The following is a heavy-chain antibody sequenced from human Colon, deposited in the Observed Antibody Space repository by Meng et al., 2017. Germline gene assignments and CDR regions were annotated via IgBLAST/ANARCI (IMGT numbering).Heavy chain of an antibody. CDR2: FHYTGPI. CDR3: AASSGWYRIDS. CDR1: GVPVTSGQF. D-gene: IGHD6-19*01. Sequence: QGQVPGSAQRLGNPSLTLALTCGFSGVPVTSGQFWTWVRQPPGKGLEWIGEFHYTGPINYKPSLMSRVTISVDASRNQFSLRLTSVTAADTAVYYCAASSGWYRIDSWGQGTLVTVSS. V-gene: IGHV4-4*02. J-gene: IGHJ4*02.